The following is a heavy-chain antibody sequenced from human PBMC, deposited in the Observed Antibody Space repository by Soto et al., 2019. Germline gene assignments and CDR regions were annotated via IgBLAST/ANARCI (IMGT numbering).Heavy chain of an antibody. D-gene: IGHD6-19*01. CDR3: ARGTPGRVVAGSVYYYGMDV. CDR2: LYNTGST. CDR1: GGSISSGDYY. Sequence: PSETLSLTCTVSGGSISSGDYYWSWIRQPPGKGLEWIGYLYNTGSTIYNPSLKSRVTISVDTSKNQFSLKLNSVTAADTAVYYCARGTPGRVVAGSVYYYGMDVWGQGTTVTVSS. V-gene: IGHV4-61*08. J-gene: IGHJ6*02.